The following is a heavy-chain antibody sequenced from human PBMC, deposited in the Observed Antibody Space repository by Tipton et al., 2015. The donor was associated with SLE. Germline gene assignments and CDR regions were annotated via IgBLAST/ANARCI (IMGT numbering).Heavy chain of an antibody. D-gene: IGHD1-26*01. Sequence: QLVQSGAEVKKPGESLKISCKGSGYSFTIYWIGWVRQIPGKGLEWMGIIYPGDSDTRYSPSFQGQVTISADKSISTAYLQWSSLKASDTAMYYCARLVGATTTPRAFDIWGQGTMVTVSS. CDR2: IYPGDSDT. V-gene: IGHV5-51*01. CDR3: ARLVGATTTPRAFDI. J-gene: IGHJ3*02. CDR1: GYSFTIYW.